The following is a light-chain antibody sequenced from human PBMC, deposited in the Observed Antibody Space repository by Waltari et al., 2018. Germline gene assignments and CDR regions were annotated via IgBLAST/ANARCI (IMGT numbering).Light chain of an antibody. Sequence: QLVLTPSPSASASPGPSVTLTCTLASGHSTRIIAGHQQQPQKGPRYLMKVNSDGSHSKGDEIPDRFSGSSSSSGTERYLTIASVQSEDEADYYCQSGGHGTWVFGGGTKLTVL. J-gene: IGLJ3*02. CDR1: SGHSTRI. CDR3: QSGGHGTWV. V-gene: IGLV4-69*02. CDR2: VNSDGSH.